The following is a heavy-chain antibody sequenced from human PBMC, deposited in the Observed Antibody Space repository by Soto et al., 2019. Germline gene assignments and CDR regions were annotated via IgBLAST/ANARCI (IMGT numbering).Heavy chain of an antibody. V-gene: IGHV3-7*01. J-gene: IGHJ4*02. CDR2: IKQDGSEK. CDR3: GSWMPMGY. Sequence: EVQLVESGGGLVQPGGSLRLSCAASGFTFSSYWMHLVRQAPGKGLEWVANIKQDGSEKYYVDSVKGRFTISRDNAKNSLYLQMNSLRAEDTAVYYCGSWMPMGYWGQGTLVTVSS. D-gene: IGHD6-13*01. CDR1: GFTFSSYW.